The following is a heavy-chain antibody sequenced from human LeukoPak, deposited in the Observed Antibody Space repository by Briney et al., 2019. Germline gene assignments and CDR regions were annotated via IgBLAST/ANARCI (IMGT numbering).Heavy chain of an antibody. CDR1: GFTFSNNA. CDR3: AKSCGGGCYYYGMDV. Sequence: GGSLRLSCAASGFTFSNNAMSWVRQAPGKGLEWVSSISASGGSTYYADSVKGRFTISRDNSKNTLYLQMNSLRAEDTAVYYCAKSCGGGCYYYGMDVWGQGATVTVSS. V-gene: IGHV3-23*01. J-gene: IGHJ6*02. CDR2: ISASGGST. D-gene: IGHD2-15*01.